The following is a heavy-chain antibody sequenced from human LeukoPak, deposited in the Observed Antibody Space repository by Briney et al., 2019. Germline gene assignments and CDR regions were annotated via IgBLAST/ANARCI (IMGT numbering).Heavy chain of an antibody. D-gene: IGHD3-3*01. J-gene: IGHJ4*02. V-gene: IGHV4-59*01. CDR2: IYYSGST. CDR3: ARGGGGYYDFWSGYYNDY. Sequence: SETLSLTCTVSGGSISSYYWSWIRQPPGKGLEWIGYIYYSGSTNYNPSLKSRVTISVDTSKNQFSLKLSSVTAADTAVYYCARGGGGYYDFWSGYYNDYWGQGTLVTVSS. CDR1: GGSISSYY.